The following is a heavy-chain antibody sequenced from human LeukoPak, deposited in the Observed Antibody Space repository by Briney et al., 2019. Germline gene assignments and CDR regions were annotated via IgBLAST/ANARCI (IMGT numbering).Heavy chain of an antibody. CDR1: GFTFSSYW. D-gene: IGHD2-15*01. V-gene: IGHV3-23*01. Sequence: QPGGSLRLSCAASGFTFSSYWMHWVRQAPGKGLEWVSGISATDGTTYYADSVKGRFTISRDISQSTVYLQMNSLRAGDTGVYYCAKAKYTVGFCSGSRCFSFDYWGQGALVIVSS. J-gene: IGHJ4*02. CDR3: AKAKYTVGFCSGSRCFSFDY. CDR2: ISATDGTT.